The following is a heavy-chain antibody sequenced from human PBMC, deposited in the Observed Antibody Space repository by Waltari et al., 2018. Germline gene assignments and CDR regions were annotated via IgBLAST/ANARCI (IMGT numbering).Heavy chain of an antibody. CDR3: AKGPHCGGECYHGP. D-gene: IGHD2-21*01. CDR1: GASISSSH. Sequence: QVQLQESGPGLVKPSETLSLTCTVSGASISSSHWSWIRQPAGKGLEWIGRISPRGTPNYSPSLKSRVTISVDTSTNQVSLKLSSVTAADTAGYYCAKGPHCGGECYHGPWGQGTLVTVSS. J-gene: IGHJ5*02. V-gene: IGHV4-4*07. CDR2: ISPRGTP.